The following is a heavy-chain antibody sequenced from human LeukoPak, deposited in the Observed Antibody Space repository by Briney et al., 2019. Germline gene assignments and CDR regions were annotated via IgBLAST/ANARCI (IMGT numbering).Heavy chain of an antibody. CDR1: GFTFSSYG. CDR3: AKVLFGQGAYYYMDV. CDR2: IWYDGSNK. J-gene: IGHJ6*03. D-gene: IGHD3-10*01. Sequence: EPGGSLRLSCAASGFTFSSYGMHWVRQAPGKGLEWVAVIWYDGSNKYYADSVKGRFTISRDNSKNTLYLQMNSLRAEDTAVYYCAKVLFGQGAYYYMDVWGKGTTVTVSS. V-gene: IGHV3-30*02.